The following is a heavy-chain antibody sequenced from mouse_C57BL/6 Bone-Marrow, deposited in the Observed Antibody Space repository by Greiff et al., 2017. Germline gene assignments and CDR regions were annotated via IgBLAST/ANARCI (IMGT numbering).Heavy chain of an antibody. J-gene: IGHJ4*01. Sequence: VQLQQPGAELVKPGASVKMSCKASGYTFTSYWITWVKQRPGQGLEWIGDIYPGSGSTNYNEKFKSKATLTVDTSSSTAYMQLSSLTSEDAAVYYCARRPYDYDEGPYAMDYWGQGTSGTVSS. D-gene: IGHD2-4*01. CDR2: IYPGSGST. CDR3: ARRPYDYDEGPYAMDY. CDR1: GYTFTSYW. V-gene: IGHV1-55*01.